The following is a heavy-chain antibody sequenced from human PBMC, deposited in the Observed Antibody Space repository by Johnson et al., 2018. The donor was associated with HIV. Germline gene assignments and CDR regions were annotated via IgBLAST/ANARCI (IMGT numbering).Heavy chain of an antibody. J-gene: IGHJ3*02. CDR3: AKDLLESHLGGSASDI. V-gene: IGHV3-9*01. D-gene: IGHD3-10*01. CDR2: ISWNSGSI. Sequence: VLLVESGGGLVQPGRSLRLSCEASGVRFDDYAMYWVRQAPGKGLEWVSGISWNSGSIGYVDSVKGRFTISRDNAKNSLYLQMNSLRPEDTALYYCAKDLLESHLGGSASDIWGQGTMVTVAS. CDR1: GVRFDDYA.